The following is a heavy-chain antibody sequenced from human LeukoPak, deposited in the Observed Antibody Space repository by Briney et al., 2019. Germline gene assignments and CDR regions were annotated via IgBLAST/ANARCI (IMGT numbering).Heavy chain of an antibody. Sequence: PGGSLRLSCAASGFTFSGEYMSWIRQAPGKGLEWLSCVSNSGSTIYYADSVKGRFTISRDNVKNSLYLQMNSLRVEDTAVYYCARDGAYSASNIWGQGTMVAVSS. CDR3: ARDGAYSASNI. D-gene: IGHD6-13*01. V-gene: IGHV3-11*01. CDR1: GFTFSGEY. CDR2: VSNSGSTI. J-gene: IGHJ3*02.